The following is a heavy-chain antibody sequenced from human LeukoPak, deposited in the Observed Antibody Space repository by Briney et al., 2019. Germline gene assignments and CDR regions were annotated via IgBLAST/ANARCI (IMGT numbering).Heavy chain of an antibody. CDR3: GVTRESQKSQGRVTMTRDTSISKAYMELSRLRSDDTAVYYCASSTSDMITFGGVIVPYY. D-gene: IGHD3-10*01. V-gene: IGHV1-2*02. Sequence: ASVKVSCKASGYTFTGYYMHWVRQAPGQGLEWMGWINPNSGGTNYAQKFQGRVTMTRGTSITTDGRELNSGKRPARAVSHSGVTRESQKSQGRVTMTRDTSISKAYMELSRLRSDDTAVYYCASSTSDMITFGGVIVPYYWGQGTLVTVSS. J-gene: IGHJ4*02. CDR1: GYTFTGYY. CDR2: INPNSGGT.